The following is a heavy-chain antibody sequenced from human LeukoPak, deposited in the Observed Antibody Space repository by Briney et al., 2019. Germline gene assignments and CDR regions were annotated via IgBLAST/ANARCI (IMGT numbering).Heavy chain of an antibody. D-gene: IGHD2-21*01. CDR1: GGSFSGYY. Sequence: SETLSLTCAVYGGSFSGYYWSWLRQPPGKGLEWIGEINHSGSTNYNPSLKSRVTISVDTSKNQFSLKLSSVTAADTAVYYCARGLRWSPFDYWGQGTLVTVSS. J-gene: IGHJ4*02. CDR2: INHSGST. CDR3: ARGLRWSPFDY. V-gene: IGHV4-34*01.